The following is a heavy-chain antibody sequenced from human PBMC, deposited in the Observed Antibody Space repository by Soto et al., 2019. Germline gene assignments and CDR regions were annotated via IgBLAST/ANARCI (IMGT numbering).Heavy chain of an antibody. CDR1: GFTFSSYG. J-gene: IGHJ5*02. Sequence: GGSLRLSCAASGFTFSSYGMHWVRQAPGKGLEWVAVIWYDGSNKYYADSVKGRFTISRDNSKNTLYLQMNSLRAEDTAVYYCARREDNWNYPGQTWFDPWGQGTLVTSPQ. CDR2: IWYDGSNK. CDR3: ARREDNWNYPGQTWFDP. D-gene: IGHD1-7*01. V-gene: IGHV3-33*01.